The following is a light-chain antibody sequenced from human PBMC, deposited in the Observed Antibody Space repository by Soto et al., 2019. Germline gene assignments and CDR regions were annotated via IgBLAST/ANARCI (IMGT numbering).Light chain of an antibody. CDR3: QQRSNWPLK. CDR1: QSVRSY. J-gene: IGKJ1*01. Sequence: EIVLTQSPATLSLSPGERATLSCRASQSVRSYLAWYQQKPGQAPRLLIYDASNRATGIPARFSGSGSGTDFTLTISSLEPEDFAIYYCQQRSNWPLKFGQGTKVDIK. V-gene: IGKV3-11*01. CDR2: DAS.